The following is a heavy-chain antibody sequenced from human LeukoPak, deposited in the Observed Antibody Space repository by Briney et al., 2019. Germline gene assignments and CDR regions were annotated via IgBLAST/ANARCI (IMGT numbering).Heavy chain of an antibody. J-gene: IGHJ4*02. CDR1: GGSISSGGYS. Sequence: PSETLSLTCADSGGSISSGGYSWSWIRQAPGKGLEWIGYIYHSGSTYYNPSLKSRVTISVGRSKNQFSLKLSSVTAADTAVYYCARGDTVTTPFDYWGQGTLVTVSS. CDR3: ARGDTVTTPFDY. CDR2: IYHSGST. D-gene: IGHD4-17*01. V-gene: IGHV4-30-2*01.